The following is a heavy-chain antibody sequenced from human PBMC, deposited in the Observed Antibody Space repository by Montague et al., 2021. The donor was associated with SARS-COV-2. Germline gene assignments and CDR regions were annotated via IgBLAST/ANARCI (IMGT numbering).Heavy chain of an antibody. Sequence: ISYTVFCGKTKNNPSLKSRVSLSVDASKNQFSLNLRSATAADTALYYCARDLGGIDVWGQGTTVIVSS. CDR3: ARDLGGIDV. D-gene: IGHD3-10*01. V-gene: IGHV4-31*02. CDR2: TVFCGKT. J-gene: IGHJ6*02.